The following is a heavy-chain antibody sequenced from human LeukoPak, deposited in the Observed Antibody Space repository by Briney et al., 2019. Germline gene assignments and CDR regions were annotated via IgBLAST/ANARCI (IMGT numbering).Heavy chain of an antibody. V-gene: IGHV3-64*01. Sequence: PGGPLRLSCAASGFTFSSYAMHWVRQAPGKGLEYVSSISANGDGTYHANSVKGRFTISRNNSKNTLYLQMGSLRPEDTAMYYCARDRGGVGSDYWGQGTLVTVSS. CDR1: GFTFSSYA. CDR3: ARDRGGVGSDY. CDR2: ISANGDGT. J-gene: IGHJ4*02. D-gene: IGHD2-8*02.